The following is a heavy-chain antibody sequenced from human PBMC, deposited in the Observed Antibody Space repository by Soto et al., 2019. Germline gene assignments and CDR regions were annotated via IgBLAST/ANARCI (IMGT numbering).Heavy chain of an antibody. J-gene: IGHJ4*02. CDR1: GFSFRSYG. Sequence: EVHLLESGGCLVQPGESLRLSCVASGFSFRSYGMSWVRQAPGKGLEWASIISGSGDAKYYADSVKGRFTISKDNSKNALYLQMDSVRAEVTVVYYSTKGVDSDHTAHGPNDYWGQGTLVTVSS. CDR2: ISGSGDAK. V-gene: IGHV3-23*01. CDR3: TKGVDSDHTAHGPNDY. D-gene: IGHD3-22*01.